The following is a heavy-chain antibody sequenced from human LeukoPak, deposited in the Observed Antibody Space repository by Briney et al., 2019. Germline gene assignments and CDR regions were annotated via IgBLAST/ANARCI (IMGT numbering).Heavy chain of an antibody. D-gene: IGHD1-26*01. CDR1: GFTFRNYV. CDR3: ARGMLGLPLDY. J-gene: IGHJ4*02. Sequence: SGGSLRLSCAASGFTFRNYVIHWVRQAPGKGLEWVAVTSSDLNVKLYADSVKGRFTISRDNSRSTLYLQMNSLRAEDTAVYYCARGMLGLPLDYWGQGTLVTVSS. V-gene: IGHV3-30-3*01. CDR2: TSSDLNVK.